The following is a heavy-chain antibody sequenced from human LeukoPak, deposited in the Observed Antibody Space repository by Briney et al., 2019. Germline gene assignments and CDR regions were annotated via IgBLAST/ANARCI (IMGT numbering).Heavy chain of an antibody. Sequence: PSETLSLTCAVYVGSFSGYHWNWIRQAPGKGPEWIGEVNESGGTNINPSLRSRVTISLDKSRNHFSLKLTSVTAADSAVYYCARRSPYSTGWSSYFDYWGQGALVTVSS. J-gene: IGHJ4*02. V-gene: IGHV4-34*01. CDR3: ARRSPYSTGWSSYFDY. D-gene: IGHD6-19*01. CDR2: VNESGGT. CDR1: VGSFSGYH.